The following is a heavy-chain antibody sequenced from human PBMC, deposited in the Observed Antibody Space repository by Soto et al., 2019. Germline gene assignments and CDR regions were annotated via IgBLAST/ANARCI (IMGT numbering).Heavy chain of an antibody. J-gene: IGHJ3*01. Sequence: QVQLQGSGPGLVKPSETLSLTCSVSGDSISDYYGSWIRQPPGKGLEWICYIYHSGSTYYNPSHKSRVTISIDTSKKQFSLKQRSLTAADTAVYYSARATRSFMNVWGQGTTVTVSS. CDR1: GDSISDYY. D-gene: IGHD3-16*01. CDR2: IYHSGST. V-gene: IGHV4-59*12. CDR3: ARATRSFMNV.